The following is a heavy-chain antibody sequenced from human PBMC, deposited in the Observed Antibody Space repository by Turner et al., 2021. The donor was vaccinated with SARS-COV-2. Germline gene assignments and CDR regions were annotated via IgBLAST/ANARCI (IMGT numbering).Heavy chain of an antibody. Sequence: QLQLKESGPGLEKSSETLYLTCNDPGGSISSSRYYWGWIRQPPGKGLEWIGSIYYSGSTYYNPSLKSRVTISVDTSKNQFSLILSSVTAADTAVYYCARSNYDFWSGYYTFYFDYWGQGTLVTVSS. CDR3: ARSNYDFWSGYYTFYFDY. J-gene: IGHJ4*02. V-gene: IGHV4-39*01. CDR2: IYYSGST. D-gene: IGHD3-3*01. CDR1: GGSISSSRYY.